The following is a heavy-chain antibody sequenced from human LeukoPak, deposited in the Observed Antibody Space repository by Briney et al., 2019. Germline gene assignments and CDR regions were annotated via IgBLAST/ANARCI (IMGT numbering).Heavy chain of an antibody. CDR2: VGISSNKI. CDR1: GFTLRSYT. Sequence: PGGSLRLSCAASGFTLRSYTMNWVRQAPGKGLEWVSSVGISSNKIYYADSVKGRFIISRDNAKNSVYLQMNSLRAEDTAVYYCARDLDSFARYVFEYWGRGTLVTVSS. CDR3: ARDLDSFARYVFEY. J-gene: IGHJ4*02. V-gene: IGHV3-21*01. D-gene: IGHD3-10*02.